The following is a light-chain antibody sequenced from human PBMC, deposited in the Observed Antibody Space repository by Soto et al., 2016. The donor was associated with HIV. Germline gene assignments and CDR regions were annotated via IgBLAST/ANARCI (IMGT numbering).Light chain of an antibody. V-gene: IGLV3-19*01. J-gene: IGLJ3*02. CDR2: GKN. CDR1: SLRSYY. Sequence: SSELTQDPAVSVALGQTVRITCQGGSLRSYYASWYQQKPGQAPILVIYGKNNRPSGIPDRFSGSSSGNTASLTITGAQAEDEADYYCNSRDSSGNRWVFGGGTKLTV. CDR3: NSRDSSGNRWV.